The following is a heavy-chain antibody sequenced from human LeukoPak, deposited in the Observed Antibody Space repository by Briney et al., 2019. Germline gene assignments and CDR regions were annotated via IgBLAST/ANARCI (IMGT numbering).Heavy chain of an antibody. V-gene: IGHV3-7*01. CDR2: IKQDGSEK. D-gene: IGHD6-13*01. J-gene: IGHJ4*02. Sequence: PGGSLRLSCAASGFTFSSYGMSWVRQAPGKGLEWVANIKQDGSEKYYVDPVKGRFTISRDNAKNSLYLQMNSLRAEDTAVYYCARVSDPSSSWYPRYYFDYWGQGTLVTVSS. CDR3: ARVSDPSSSWYPRYYFDY. CDR1: GFTFSSYG.